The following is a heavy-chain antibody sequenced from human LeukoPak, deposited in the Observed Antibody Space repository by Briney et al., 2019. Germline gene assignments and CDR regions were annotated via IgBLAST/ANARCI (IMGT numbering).Heavy chain of an antibody. CDR3: ARPDSRYFYGMDL. D-gene: IGHD1-14*01. CDR2: ISSGGSSI. V-gene: IGHV3-11*01. J-gene: IGHJ6*02. CDR1: GFIFSDSY. Sequence: PGGSLRLSCAASGFIFSDSYMTWIRQAPGKGLEWISYISSGGSSIYYADSVKGRFTISRDNAKKSLYLQMNSLRADDTAVYYCARPDSRYFYGMDLWGQGTTVTVSS.